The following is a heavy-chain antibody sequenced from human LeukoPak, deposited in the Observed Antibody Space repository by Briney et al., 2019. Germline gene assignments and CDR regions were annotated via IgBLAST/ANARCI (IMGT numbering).Heavy chain of an antibody. Sequence: SETLSLTCAVSGGSISSGGYSWSWIRQPPGKGLEWIGYISYSGSTNYNPSLKSRVTISVDTSKNQFSLKLSSVTAADTAVYYCARGGGLMATLFDYWGQGTLVTVSS. CDR1: GGSISSGGYS. CDR3: ARGGGLMATLFDY. CDR2: ISYSGST. D-gene: IGHD5-24*01. J-gene: IGHJ4*02. V-gene: IGHV4-61*08.